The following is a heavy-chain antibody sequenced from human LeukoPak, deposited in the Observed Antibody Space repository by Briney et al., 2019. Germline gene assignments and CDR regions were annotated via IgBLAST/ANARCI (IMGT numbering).Heavy chain of an antibody. V-gene: IGHV3-21*01. J-gene: IGHJ6*03. CDR3: ASIMVREVIGYMDV. D-gene: IGHD3-10*01. CDR2: ISSSSSYI. Sequence: GGSLRLSCAASGFTFSSYSMNWVRQAPGKGLEWVSSISSSSSYIYYADSVKGRFTISRDNAKNLLYLQMNSLRAEDTAVYYCASIMVREVIGYMDVWGKGTTVTVSS. CDR1: GFTFSSYS.